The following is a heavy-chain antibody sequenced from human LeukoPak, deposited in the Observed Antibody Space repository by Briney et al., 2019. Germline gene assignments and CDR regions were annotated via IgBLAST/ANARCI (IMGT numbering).Heavy chain of an antibody. V-gene: IGHV1-2*04. D-gene: IGHD4-17*01. CDR2: INPNSGGT. CDR1: GYTFTGYY. J-gene: IGHJ6*02. CDR3: ARELSGDFNHYYYYGMDV. Sequence: ASVKVSCKASGYTFTGYYMHWVRQAPGQGLEWMGWINPNSGGTNYAQKFQSWVTMTRDTSISTAYMELSRLRSDDTAVYYCARELSGDFNHYYYYGMDVWGQGTTVTVSS.